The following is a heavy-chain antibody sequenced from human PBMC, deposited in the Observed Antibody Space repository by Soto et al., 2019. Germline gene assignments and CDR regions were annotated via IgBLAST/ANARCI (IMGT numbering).Heavy chain of an antibody. V-gene: IGHV5-10-1*01. CDR2: IDPSDSYT. J-gene: IGHJ4*02. CDR3: ARQGYCSSTSCYISDY. CDR1: GYSFTSYW. D-gene: IGHD2-2*02. Sequence: PGESLKISCKGSGYSFTSYWISWVRQMPGKGLEWMGRIDPSDSYTNYSPSFQGHVTISADKSISTAYLQWSSLKASDTAMYYCARQGYCSSTSCYISDYWGQGTLVTVSS.